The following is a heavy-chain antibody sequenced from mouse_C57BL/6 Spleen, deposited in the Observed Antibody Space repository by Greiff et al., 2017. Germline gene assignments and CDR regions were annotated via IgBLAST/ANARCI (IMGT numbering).Heavy chain of an antibody. D-gene: IGHD2-4*01. J-gene: IGHJ3*01. Sequence: VTLKVSVAELVRPGASVKLSCTASGFNIKNTYMHWVKQRPEQGLEWIGRIDPANGNTKYAPKFQGKATITADTSSNTAYLQLSSLTSEDTAIYYCATIYYDYDGDAYWGQGTLVTVSA. V-gene: IGHV14-3*01. CDR3: ATIYYDYDGDAY. CDR2: IDPANGNT. CDR1: GFNIKNTY.